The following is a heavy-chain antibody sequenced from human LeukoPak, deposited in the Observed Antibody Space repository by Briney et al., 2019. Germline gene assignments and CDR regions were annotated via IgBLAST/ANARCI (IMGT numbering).Heavy chain of an antibody. CDR3: ARDRESDAKFDP. CDR1: GFTVSSNY. CDR2: IYSGGST. V-gene: IGHV3-66*01. D-gene: IGHD4/OR15-4a*01. Sequence: QPGGSLRLSCAASGFTVSSNYMSWVRQAPGKGLEWVSVIYSGGSTYYADSVKGRFTISRDNSKNTLYLQMNSLRAEDTAVYYCARDRESDAKFDPWGQGTLVTVSS. J-gene: IGHJ5*02.